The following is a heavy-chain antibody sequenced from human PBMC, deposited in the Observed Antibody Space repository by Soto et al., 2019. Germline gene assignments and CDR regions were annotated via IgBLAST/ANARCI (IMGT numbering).Heavy chain of an antibody. V-gene: IGHV1-18*04. J-gene: IGHJ4*02. CDR2: ISPYNGDT. Sequence: QVRLVQSGGAVKRPGASVKVSCKASGYTFTTYGFNWVRQAPGQGLEWMGWISPYNGDTNYAQNFRGRVTLTTDTATSTAYMELSSLTSDDTAVYYCARTPRAQMIVLEAATRFDYWGEGSLVTVSS. D-gene: IGHD2-15*01. CDR1: GYTFTTYG. CDR3: ARTPRAQMIVLEAATRFDY.